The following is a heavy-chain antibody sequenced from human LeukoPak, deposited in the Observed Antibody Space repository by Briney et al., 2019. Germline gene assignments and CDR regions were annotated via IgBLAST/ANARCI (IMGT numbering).Heavy chain of an antibody. Sequence: SETLSLTCTVSGGSISGYYWSWIRQPPGKGLEWIGYIYYSGSTNYNPSLKSRVTISVDTSKNQFSLKLSSVTAADTAVYYCARDGYYDFWSGYYSYYYYMDVWGKGTTVTVSS. J-gene: IGHJ6*03. D-gene: IGHD3-3*01. CDR1: GGSISGYY. V-gene: IGHV4-59*12. CDR2: IYYSGST. CDR3: ARDGYYDFWSGYYSYYYYMDV.